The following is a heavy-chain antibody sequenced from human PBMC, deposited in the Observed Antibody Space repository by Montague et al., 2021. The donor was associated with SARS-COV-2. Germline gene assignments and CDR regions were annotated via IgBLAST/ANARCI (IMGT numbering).Heavy chain of an antibody. CDR2: IYFSGST. CDR1: GDSMTDSY. V-gene: IGHV4-59*08. Sequence: SETLSLTCTVSGDSMTDSYWSWTRQPPGKGLEYIGYIYFSGSTNYNPSLKSRLTISVDTSKNQFSLKLSSVTAADTAAYFCTRLSLGWNTDWGQGTLVTVSS. J-gene: IGHJ1*01. CDR3: TRLSLGWNTD. D-gene: IGHD1-1*01.